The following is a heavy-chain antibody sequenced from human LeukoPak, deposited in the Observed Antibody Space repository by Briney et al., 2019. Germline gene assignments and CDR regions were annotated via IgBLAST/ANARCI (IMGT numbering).Heavy chain of an antibody. CDR3: ARGRYRDAFDI. D-gene: IGHD1-26*01. CDR2: IWYDGSNK. V-gene: IGHV3-33*01. Sequence: GRSLRLSCAASGFTFSSYGMHWVRQAPGKGLEWVAVIWYDGSNKYYADSVKGRFTISRDNSKNTLYLQMNSLRAEDTAVYYCARGRYRDAFDIWGQGTMVTVSS. CDR1: GFTFSSYG. J-gene: IGHJ3*02.